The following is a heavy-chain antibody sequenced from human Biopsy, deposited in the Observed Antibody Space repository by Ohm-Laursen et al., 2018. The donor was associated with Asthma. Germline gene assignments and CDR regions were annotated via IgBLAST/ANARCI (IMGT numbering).Heavy chain of an antibody. CDR3: ARGQKSPGDRRFDP. Sequence: GYSVKVSCKTSGYTFIGYHIHWVRQAPGQGLEWMGRINPNSGGTNYAQKFQGRVTMTSDTSISTAYMELSRLRSDDTALYYCARGQKSPGDRRFDPGGQGTLVTVSS. V-gene: IGHV1-2*06. D-gene: IGHD7-27*01. CDR2: INPNSGGT. CDR1: GYTFIGYH. J-gene: IGHJ5*02.